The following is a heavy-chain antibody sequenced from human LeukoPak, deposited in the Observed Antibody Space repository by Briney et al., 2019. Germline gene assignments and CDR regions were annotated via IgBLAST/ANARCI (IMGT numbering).Heavy chain of an antibody. V-gene: IGHV3-30*02. CDR3: AKDGSRITTSLYMDV. Sequence: GGSLRLSCAASGFTFSSYGMHWVRQAPGKGLEWVAFIRYDGSNKYYADSVKGRFTISRDNSKNTLYLQMNSLRAEDTAVYYCAKDGSRITTSLYMDVWGKGTTVTISS. D-gene: IGHD3-10*01. CDR1: GFTFSSYG. CDR2: IRYDGSNK. J-gene: IGHJ6*03.